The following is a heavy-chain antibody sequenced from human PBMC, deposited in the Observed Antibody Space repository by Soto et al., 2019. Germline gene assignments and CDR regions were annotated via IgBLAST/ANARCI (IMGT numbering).Heavy chain of an antibody. V-gene: IGHV3-23*01. J-gene: IGHJ5*02. Sequence: GGSLRLSCAASGFTFSSYAMSWVRQAPGKGLEWVSAIDGSGGITYYADSVKGRFTISRDNSRNTVYLQMSSLSGDDTALYYCVKNSGWFNTWGQGALVTVSS. CDR3: VKNSGWFNT. D-gene: IGHD3-10*01. CDR1: GFTFSSYA. CDR2: IDGSGGIT.